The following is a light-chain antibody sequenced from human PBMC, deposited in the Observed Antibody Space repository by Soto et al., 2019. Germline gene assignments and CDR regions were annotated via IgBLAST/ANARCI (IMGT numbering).Light chain of an antibody. Sequence: DIQMTQSPSTLSASIGDRVTITCRASQSISGWLAWYQQKPGKAPKLLISDVSSLESGVPSRFSGSGSGTEFTLTISSLQPDDFAVYYSQQYHDYLTFGPETNVEVK. CDR2: DVS. CDR1: QSISGW. J-gene: IGKJ1*01. V-gene: IGKV1-5*01. CDR3: QQYHDYLT.